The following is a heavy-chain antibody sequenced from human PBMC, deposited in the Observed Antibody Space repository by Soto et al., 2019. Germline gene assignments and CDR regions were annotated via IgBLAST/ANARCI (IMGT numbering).Heavy chain of an antibody. Sequence: GAPVKGSCKASGYAFTDYYMHWVGQAPGQGLEWMGWINPNSGGTNFAQQFKGRVTMTRDTSISTAYMELSSLSSDETAVYYRARDGVVVVQYYYGMDVSGQGTTVTLSS. CDR3: ARDGVVVVQYYYGMDV. J-gene: IGHJ6*02. V-gene: IGHV1-2*02. CDR2: INPNSGGT. D-gene: IGHD2-15*01. CDR1: GYAFTDYY.